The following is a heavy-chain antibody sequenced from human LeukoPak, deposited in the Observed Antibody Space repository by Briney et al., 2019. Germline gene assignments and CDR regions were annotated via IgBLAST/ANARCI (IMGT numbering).Heavy chain of an antibody. D-gene: IGHD2-21*02. V-gene: IGHV4-34*01. CDR2: INHSGST. Sequence: SKTLSLTCAVYGGSFSGYYWSWIRQPPGKGLEWIGEINHSGSTNYNPSLKSRVTISVDTSKNQFSLKLSSVTAADTAVYYCARTYCGGDCYHSTAYFDYWGQRTLVTVSS. CDR3: ARTYCGGDCYHSTAYFDY. CDR1: GGSFSGYY. J-gene: IGHJ4*02.